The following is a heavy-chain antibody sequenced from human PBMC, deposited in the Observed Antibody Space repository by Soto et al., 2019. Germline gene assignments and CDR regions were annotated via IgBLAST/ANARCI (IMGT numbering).Heavy chain of an antibody. CDR1: GGTFSSYT. CDR2: IIPNLGIT. CDR3: ARGLAGFKYYYFWSGYHPFDY. V-gene: IGHV1-69*02. Sequence: SVKVSCKASGGTFSSYTISWVRQAPGQGLEWMGRIIPNLGITNYAQKFQGRVTITTNKSISTAYMELSSLRSEDTAVYYCARGLAGFKYYYFWSGYHPFDYWGQGTLVTVSS. J-gene: IGHJ4*02. D-gene: IGHD3-3*01.